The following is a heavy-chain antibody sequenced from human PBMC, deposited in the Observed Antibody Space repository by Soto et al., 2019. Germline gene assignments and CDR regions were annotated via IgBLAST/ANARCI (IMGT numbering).Heavy chain of an antibody. Sequence: PSETLSLTCTVSGGSVSSGSYYWSWIRQPPGKGLEWIGYIYYSGSTNYNPSLKSRVTISVDTSKNQFSLKLSSVAAADTAVYYCARALSSSPTITYWGQGTLVTAPQ. V-gene: IGHV4-61*01. D-gene: IGHD6-13*01. J-gene: IGHJ4*02. CDR3: ARALSSSPTITY. CDR2: IYYSGST. CDR1: GGSVSSGSYY.